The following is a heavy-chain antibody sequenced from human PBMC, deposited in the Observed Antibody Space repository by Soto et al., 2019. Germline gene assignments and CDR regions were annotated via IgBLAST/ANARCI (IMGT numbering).Heavy chain of an antibody. Sequence: EVQLLESGGGLVQPGGSLRLSCAASGFTFSSYAMSWVRQAPGKGLEWVSAISGSGGSTYYADSVKGRFTISRDNAKNSLYLQMNSLRAEDTAVYYCAREGGYAYWYFDLWGRGTLVTVSS. CDR1: GFTFSSYA. CDR2: ISGSGGST. D-gene: IGHD2-2*01. V-gene: IGHV3-23*01. J-gene: IGHJ2*01. CDR3: AREGGYAYWYFDL.